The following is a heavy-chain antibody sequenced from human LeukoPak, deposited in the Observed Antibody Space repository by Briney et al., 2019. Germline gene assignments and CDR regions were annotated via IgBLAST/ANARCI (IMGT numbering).Heavy chain of an antibody. CDR2: IYYSGST. Sequence: TSETLSLTCTVSGGSISSYYWSWIRQPPGKGLEWIGYIYYSGSTNYNPSLKSRVTISVDTSKNQFSLKLSSVTAADTAVYYCAGGSPYQPLPCDYWGQGTLVTVSS. CDR1: GGSISSYY. J-gene: IGHJ4*02. V-gene: IGHV4-59*01. CDR3: AGGSPYQPLPCDY. D-gene: IGHD2-2*01.